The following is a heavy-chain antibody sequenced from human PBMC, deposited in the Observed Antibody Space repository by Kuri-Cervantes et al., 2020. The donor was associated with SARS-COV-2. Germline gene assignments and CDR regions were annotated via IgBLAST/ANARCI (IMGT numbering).Heavy chain of an antibody. J-gene: IGHJ4*02. D-gene: IGHD3-3*01. V-gene: IGHV1-69*13. CDR1: GGTFSSYA. CDR2: IIPIFGTA. Sequence: SVKVFCKASGGTFSSYAISWVRQAPGQGLEWMGGIIPIFGTANYAQKFQGRVTITADESTSTAYMELSSLRSEDTAVYYCARGPPITIFGVVTSYYFDYWGQGTLVTVSS. CDR3: ARGPPITIFGVVTSYYFDY.